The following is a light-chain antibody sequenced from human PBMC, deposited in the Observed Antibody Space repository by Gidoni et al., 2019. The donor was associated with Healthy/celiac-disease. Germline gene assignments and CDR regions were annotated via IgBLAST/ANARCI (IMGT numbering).Light chain of an antibody. CDR2: GHS. Sequence: QSVLTQPPSVSGAPGQRVTISCTGSSSNNGAGYDVHWYQQIPGTAPKLLIYGHSNRPSGVPDRFSGSKSGTSASLAITGLQAEDEADYYCQSYDSSLSGSVFGGGTKLTVL. V-gene: IGLV1-40*01. J-gene: IGLJ2*01. CDR1: SSNNGAGYD. CDR3: QSYDSSLSGSV.